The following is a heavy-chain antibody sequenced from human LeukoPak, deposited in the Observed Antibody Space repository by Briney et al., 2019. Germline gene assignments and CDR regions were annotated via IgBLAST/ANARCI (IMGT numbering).Heavy chain of an antibody. CDR2: ISYDGSNK. J-gene: IGHJ4*02. CDR3: AKGRVGATVFDY. CDR1: GFTFSSYG. Sequence: PGGSLRLSCAASGFTFSSYGMHWVRQAPGKGLEWVAVISYDGSNKYYADSVKGRFTISRDNSKNTLYLQMNSLRAEDTAVYYCAKGRVGATVFDYWGQGTLVTVSS. V-gene: IGHV3-30*18. D-gene: IGHD1-26*01.